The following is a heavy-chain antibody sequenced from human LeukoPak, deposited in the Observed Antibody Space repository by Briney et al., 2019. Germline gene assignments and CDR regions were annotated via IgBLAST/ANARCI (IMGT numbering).Heavy chain of an antibody. CDR1: GYTFSDYY. Sequence: GASVNVSCKSSGYTFSDYYLHWVRQAPGQGLEYMGWINPNSCYTKYSQSFQGRVTMTRDTSISTAYMELSRLISDDTAVYYCARGDTMVRGLISDYWGQGTLVTVSS. J-gene: IGHJ4*02. V-gene: IGHV1-2*02. CDR2: INPNSCYT. CDR3: ARGDTMVRGLISDY. D-gene: IGHD3-10*01.